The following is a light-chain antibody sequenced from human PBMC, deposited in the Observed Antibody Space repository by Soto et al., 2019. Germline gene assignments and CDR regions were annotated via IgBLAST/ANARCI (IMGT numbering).Light chain of an antibody. CDR2: GAS. J-gene: IGKJ5*01. CDR3: QQSFNIPVT. Sequence: DIQMTQSPSTLSGSVGDRVTITSRASQTISSWLAWYQQKPGEAPKLLIYGASTLRTGVPSRFSGSGSGTDFTLTISSLQPEDFATYYCQQSFNIPVTFGQGTRLGIK. V-gene: IGKV1-5*01. CDR1: QTISSW.